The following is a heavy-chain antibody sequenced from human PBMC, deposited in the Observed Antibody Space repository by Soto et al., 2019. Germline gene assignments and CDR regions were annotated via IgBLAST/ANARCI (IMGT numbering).Heavy chain of an antibody. J-gene: IGHJ6*02. D-gene: IGHD6-19*01. V-gene: IGHV3-23*01. CDR1: GFTFSSYA. Sequence: PRLSCAASGFTFSSYAMSWVRQAPGKGLEWVSAISGSGGSTYYADSVKGRFTISRDNSKNSLYLQMNSLRAEDTAVYYCAKEEQWLVRGRYYYYYGMDVWGQGTTVTVSS. CDR3: AKEEQWLVRGRYYYYYGMDV. CDR2: ISGSGGST.